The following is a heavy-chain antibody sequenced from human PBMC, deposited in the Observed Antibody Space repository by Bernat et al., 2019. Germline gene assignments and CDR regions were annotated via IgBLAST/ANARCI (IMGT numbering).Heavy chain of an antibody. J-gene: IGHJ4*01. CDR1: GFTFSSYN. Sequence: EVQLVESGGGLVQPGGSLRLSCAASGFTFSSYNMNWVRQAPGKGLEWVSYISSSSSTMYYADSVKGRFTISRDNAMHSLYLQMNSLRAEDTAVYYCARKALVGASWDYWGQEPWSPSPQ. V-gene: IGHV3-48*01. CDR3: ARKALVGASWDY. D-gene: IGHD1-26*01. CDR2: ISSSSSTM.